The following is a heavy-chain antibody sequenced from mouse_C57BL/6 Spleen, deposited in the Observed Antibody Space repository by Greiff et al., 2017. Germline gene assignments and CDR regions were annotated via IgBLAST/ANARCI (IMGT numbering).Heavy chain of an antibody. CDR2: IDPETGGT. J-gene: IGHJ2*01. CDR1: GYTFTDYE. D-gene: IGHD4-1*01. Sequence: VQLQQSGAELVRPGASVTLSCKASGYTFTDYEMHWVKQTPVHGLEWIGAIDPETGGTAYNQTFKGKAILTADKSSSTAYMELRSLTSEDSAVYYCTRGGTGYYFDYWGQGTTLTVSS. V-gene: IGHV1-15*01. CDR3: TRGGTGYYFDY.